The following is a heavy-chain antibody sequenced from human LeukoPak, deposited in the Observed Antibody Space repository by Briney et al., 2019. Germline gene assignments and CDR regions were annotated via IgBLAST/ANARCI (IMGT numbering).Heavy chain of an antibody. CDR2: ISKDGSSE. CDR1: GFTFNTYG. J-gene: IGHJ4*02. V-gene: IGHV3-30*18. Sequence: GGSLRLSCVASGFTFNTYGVHWVRQAPGKGLEWVAGISKDGSSEDYADSVKGRFTNSRDNSKNTMYLQMNSLRVEDTAVYYCAKAAYCTSTSCHFSGYAQRPLDSWGQGTLVTVSS. D-gene: IGHD2-2*01. CDR3: AKAAYCTSTSCHFSGYAQRPLDS.